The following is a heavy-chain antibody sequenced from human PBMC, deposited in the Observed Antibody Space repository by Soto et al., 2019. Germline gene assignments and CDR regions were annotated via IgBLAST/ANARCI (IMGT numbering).Heavy chain of an antibody. CDR3: AKDRTGSDYDYGMDV. J-gene: IGHJ6*02. D-gene: IGHD1-1*01. V-gene: IGHV3-30*18. CDR2: ISYDGSNK. Sequence: QVQLVESGGGVVQPGRSLRLSCAASGFTFSSYGMHWVRQAPGKGLEWVAVISYDGSNKYYADSVKGRFTISRDNSKNTLYLQMNSLRAEDTAVYYCAKDRTGSDYDYGMDVCGQGTTVTVSS. CDR1: GFTFSSYG.